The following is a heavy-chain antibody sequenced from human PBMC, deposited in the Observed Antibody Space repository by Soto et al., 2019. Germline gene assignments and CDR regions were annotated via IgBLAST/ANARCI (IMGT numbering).Heavy chain of an antibody. V-gene: IGHV3-73*02. CDR1: GFTFSGSA. CDR3: TTDCSSTSCRLGI. Sequence: EVQLVESGGGLVQPGGSLKLSCAASGFTFSGSAMHWVRQASGKGLEWVGRIRSKANSYATTCAASVKDRFTVSRDDSKNTAYLQMNSLKTEDTAVYYCTTDCSSTSCRLGIWGQGTLVTVSS. D-gene: IGHD2-2*01. CDR2: IRSKANSYAT. J-gene: IGHJ4*02.